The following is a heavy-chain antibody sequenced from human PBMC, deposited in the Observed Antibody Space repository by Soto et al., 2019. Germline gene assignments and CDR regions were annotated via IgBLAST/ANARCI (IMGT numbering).Heavy chain of an antibody. D-gene: IGHD5-12*01. CDR2: ISYDGSYT. CDR1: GFTFNIYA. J-gene: IGHJ4*02. CDR3: ARDLRYIGPVQDDQ. V-gene: IGHV3-30-3*01. Sequence: GGSLRLSCAASGFTFNIYALEWVRQAPGEGLEWLAYISYDGSYTFYADSVKGRFTVSRDNSRNTLYLQMTSLRAEDTAVYYCARDLRYIGPVQDDQWGQGTQVTVSS.